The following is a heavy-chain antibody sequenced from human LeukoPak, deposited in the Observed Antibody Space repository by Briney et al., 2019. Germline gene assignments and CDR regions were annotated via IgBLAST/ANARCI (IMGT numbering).Heavy chain of an antibody. V-gene: IGHV5-51*01. D-gene: IGHD2-2*01. J-gene: IGHJ4*02. Sequence: GESLKISCKGSGYSFTSYWIGWVRQMPGKGLEWMGIIYPGDSDTRYSPSFQGQVTISADKSISTAYLQWSSLKASDTAMYYCASHNRYCSSTSCHIDYWGQGTLVTVSS. CDR2: IYPGDSDT. CDR3: ASHNRYCSSTSCHIDY. CDR1: GYSFTSYW.